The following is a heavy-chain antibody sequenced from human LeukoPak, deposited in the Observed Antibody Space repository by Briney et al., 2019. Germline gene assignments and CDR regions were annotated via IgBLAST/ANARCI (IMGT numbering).Heavy chain of an antibody. V-gene: IGHV1-69*04. D-gene: IGHD6-19*01. CDR3: AREAHSSGWWAHRNYFDY. CDR2: IIPILGIA. J-gene: IGHJ4*02. Sequence: SVRVSCKASGGTFSIYAISWVRQAPGQGLEWMGRIIPILGIANYAQKFQGRVTITADKSTSTAYMELSSLRSEDTAVYYCAREAHSSGWWAHRNYFDYWGQGTLVTVSS. CDR1: GGTFSIYA.